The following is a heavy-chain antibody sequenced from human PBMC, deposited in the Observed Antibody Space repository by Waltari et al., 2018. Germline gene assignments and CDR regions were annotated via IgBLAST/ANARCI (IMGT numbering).Heavy chain of an antibody. CDR3: AGASRDYYDMDV. J-gene: IGHJ6*03. V-gene: IGHV4-59*01. Sequence: QVQLQESGPGLVKPSETLSLTCTVSGGSIRSYYWSWIRQPPGKGLEWIGYIYYSGSTNYNPTLKSGGTISVDTSKNQFSLKLRSVTAADTAGYYCAGASRDYYDMDVWGKGTTVTVSS. CDR2: IYYSGST. CDR1: GGSIRSYY.